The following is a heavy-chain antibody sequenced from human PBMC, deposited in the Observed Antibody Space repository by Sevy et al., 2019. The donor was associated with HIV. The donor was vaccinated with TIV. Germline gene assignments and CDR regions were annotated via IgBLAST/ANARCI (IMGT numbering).Heavy chain of an antibody. J-gene: IGHJ4*02. CDR1: GFTFSSYW. CDR2: IKQDGSGK. D-gene: IGHD3-10*01. CDR3: ARDRGFRGRTFDY. Sequence: GGSLRLSCAASGFTFSSYWMSWVRQAPGKGLEWVANIKQDGSGKYYVDSVKGRFTISRDNAKNALYLQMNSLRAEDTAVYYCARDRGFRGRTFDYWGQGTLVTVSS. V-gene: IGHV3-7*01.